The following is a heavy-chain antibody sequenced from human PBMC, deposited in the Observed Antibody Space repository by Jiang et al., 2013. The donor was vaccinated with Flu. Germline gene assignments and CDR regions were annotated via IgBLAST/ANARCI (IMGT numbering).Heavy chain of an antibody. CDR2: IYYSGST. CDR1: GGSISSSSYY. D-gene: IGHD5-18*01. J-gene: IGHJ4*01. Sequence: SGPGLVKPSETLSLTCTVSGGSISSSSYYWGWIRQPPGKGLEWIGSIYYSGSTYYNPSLKSRVTISVDTSKNQFSLKLSSVTAADTAVYYCARRPGYSYGSPFDYWGQEPWSPS. CDR3: ARRPGYSYGSPFDY. V-gene: IGHV4-39*01.